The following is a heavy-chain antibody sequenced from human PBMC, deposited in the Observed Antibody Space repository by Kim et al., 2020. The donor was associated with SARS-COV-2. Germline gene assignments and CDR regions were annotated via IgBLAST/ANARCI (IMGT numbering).Heavy chain of an antibody. CDR2: ISSSSSYI. J-gene: IGHJ6*02. CDR3: ARDLVVVVAALTYYYYGMDV. Sequence: LSLPCAASGFTFSSYSMNWVRQAPGKGLEWVSSISSSSSYIYYADSVKGRFTISRDNAKNSLYLQMNSLRAEDTAVYYCARDLVVVVAALTYYYYGMDVWGQGTTVTVSS. V-gene: IGHV3-21*01. CDR1: GFTFSSYS. D-gene: IGHD2-15*01.